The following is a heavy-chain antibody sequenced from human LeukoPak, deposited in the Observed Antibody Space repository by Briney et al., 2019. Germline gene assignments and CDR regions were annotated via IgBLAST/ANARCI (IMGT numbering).Heavy chain of an antibody. CDR2: ISSSSSTI. D-gene: IGHD3-10*01. Sequence: GGSLRLSCAASGFTFSSYSMNWVRLAPGKGLEWVSYISSSSSTIYYADSVKGRFTISRDNAKNSLYLQMNSLRAEDTAVYYCARKAGEFDYWGQGTLVTVSS. CDR1: GFTFSSYS. J-gene: IGHJ4*02. CDR3: ARKAGEFDY. V-gene: IGHV3-48*01.